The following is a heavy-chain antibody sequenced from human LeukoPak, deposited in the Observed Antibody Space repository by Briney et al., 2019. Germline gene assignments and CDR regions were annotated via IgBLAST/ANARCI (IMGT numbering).Heavy chain of an antibody. CDR3: ARGGITIFGVVIDNWFDP. CDR1: GGSFSGYY. CDR2: INHSGST. Sequence: SETLSLTCAVYGGSFSGYYWSWIRQPPGKGLEWIGEINHSGSTNYNPSLKSRVTISVDTSKNQFSLKLSSVTAADTAVYYCARGGITIFGVVIDNWFDPWGQGTLVTV. V-gene: IGHV4-34*01. D-gene: IGHD3-3*01. J-gene: IGHJ5*02.